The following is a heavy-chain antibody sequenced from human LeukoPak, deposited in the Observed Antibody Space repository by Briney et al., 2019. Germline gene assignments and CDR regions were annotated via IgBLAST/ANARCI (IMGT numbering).Heavy chain of an antibody. V-gene: IGHV4-4*02. CDR2: IYHSGST. Sequence: SGTLSLTCAVSGVSISSSNWWSWVRQPPGKGLEWIGEIYHSGSTNYNPSLKSRVTISVDKSKNQFSLKLSSVTAADTAVYYCARDGQWLVDAFDIWGQGTMVTVSS. D-gene: IGHD6-19*01. CDR1: GVSISSSNW. J-gene: IGHJ3*02. CDR3: ARDGQWLVDAFDI.